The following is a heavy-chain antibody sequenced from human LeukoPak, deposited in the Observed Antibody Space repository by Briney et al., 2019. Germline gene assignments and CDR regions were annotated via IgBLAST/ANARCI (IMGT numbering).Heavy chain of an antibody. J-gene: IGHJ4*02. Sequence: PSETLSLTCAVNGGSFSGYYWSWIRQPPGKGLEWIGEINHSGSTNYNPSLKSRVTISVDTSKNQFSLKLSSVTAADTAVYYCARRPYYYDSSGYPFDYWGQGTLVTVSS. CDR2: INHSGST. V-gene: IGHV4-34*01. D-gene: IGHD3-22*01. CDR1: GGSFSGYY. CDR3: ARRPYYYDSSGYPFDY.